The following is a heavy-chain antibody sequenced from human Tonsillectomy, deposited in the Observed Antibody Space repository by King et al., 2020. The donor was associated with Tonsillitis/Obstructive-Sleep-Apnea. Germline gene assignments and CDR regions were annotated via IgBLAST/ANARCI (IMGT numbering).Heavy chain of an antibody. CDR3: ARREGGDNYGYKY. Sequence: QLVQSGAQVKKPGESLKISCEGSGYSFANYWIGWVRQMPGKGLEWMGLIYPGDSDTRYSPSFQGQVTISADKSINTAYLQWSSLKASDNAMYYCARREGGDNYGYKYWGQGTLVTVPS. J-gene: IGHJ4*02. CDR1: GYSFANYW. D-gene: IGHD5-18*01. CDR2: IYPGDSDT. V-gene: IGHV5-51*01.